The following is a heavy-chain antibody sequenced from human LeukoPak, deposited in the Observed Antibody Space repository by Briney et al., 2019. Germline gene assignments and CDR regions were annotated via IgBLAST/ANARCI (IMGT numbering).Heavy chain of an antibody. J-gene: IGHJ6*02. CDR2: IVVGSGNT. CDR1: GFTFTSSA. CDR3: AAVPSARGLSYYYYGMDV. V-gene: IGHV1-58*02. D-gene: IGHD5-18*01. Sequence: EASVTVSCTASGFTFTSSAMQWVRQARGQRLEWIGWIVVGSGNTNYAQKFQGRVTITRDMSTSTAYMELSSLRSEDTAVYYCAAVPSARGLSYYYYGMDVWGQGTTVTVSS.